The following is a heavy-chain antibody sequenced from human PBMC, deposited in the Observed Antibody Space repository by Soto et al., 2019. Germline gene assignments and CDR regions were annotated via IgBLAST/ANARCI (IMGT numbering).Heavy chain of an antibody. CDR1: GGSISSYY. Sequence: SETLSLTCTVSGGSISSYYWSWIRQPPGKGLEWIGYIYYSGSTNYNPSLKSRVTISVDTSKNQFSLKLSSVTAADTAVYYCARVSLYTRGPRAYYYYYGMDCWGQGTTVTVAS. CDR3: ARVSLYTRGPRAYYYYYGMDC. V-gene: IGHV4-59*01. J-gene: IGHJ6*02. D-gene: IGHD2-2*02. CDR2: IYYSGST.